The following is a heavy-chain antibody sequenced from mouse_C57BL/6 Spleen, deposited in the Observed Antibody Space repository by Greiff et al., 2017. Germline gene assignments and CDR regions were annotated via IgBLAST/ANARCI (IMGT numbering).Heavy chain of an antibody. D-gene: IGHD1-1*01. CDR3: ARSDGSNYFDY. V-gene: IGHV1-80*01. CDR2: IYPGDGDT. CDR1: GYAFSSYW. J-gene: IGHJ2*01. Sequence: VKLQQSGAELVKPGASVKISCKASGYAFSSYWMNWVKQRPGKGLEWIGQIYPGDGDTNYNGKFKGKATLTADKSSSTAYMQLSSLTSEDSAVYFCARSDGSNYFDYWGQGTTLTVSS.